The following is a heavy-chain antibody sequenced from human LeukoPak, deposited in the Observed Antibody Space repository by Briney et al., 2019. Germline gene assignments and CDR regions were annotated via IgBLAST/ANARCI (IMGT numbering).Heavy chain of an antibody. CDR2: INHSGST. CDR1: GGSFSGYY. D-gene: IGHD2-2*02. J-gene: IGHJ6*03. CDR3: ARTRPDIVVVPAAISQRGYCYYYYYMDV. V-gene: IGHV4-34*01. Sequence: SSETLSLTCAVYGGSFSGYYWSWIRQPPGKGLECIGEINHSGSTNYNPSLKSRVTISVDTSKNQFSLKLSSVTAADTAVYYCARTRPDIVVVPAAISQRGYCYYYYYMDVWGKGTTVTVSS.